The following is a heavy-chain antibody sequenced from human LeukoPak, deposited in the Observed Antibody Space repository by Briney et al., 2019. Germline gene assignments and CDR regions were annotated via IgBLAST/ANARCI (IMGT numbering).Heavy chain of an antibody. CDR1: GGSISSYY. J-gene: IGHJ4*02. Sequence: SETLSLTCTVSGGSISSYYWSWIRQPPRKGLECIGYIYYSGSTNYNPSLKSRVTISVDTSKNQFSLKLSSVTAADTAVYYCARGGGGSQVFGVVIAYFDYWGLGTLVTVSS. CDR3: ARGGGGSQVFGVVIAYFDY. D-gene: IGHD3-3*01. V-gene: IGHV4-59*01. CDR2: IYYSGST.